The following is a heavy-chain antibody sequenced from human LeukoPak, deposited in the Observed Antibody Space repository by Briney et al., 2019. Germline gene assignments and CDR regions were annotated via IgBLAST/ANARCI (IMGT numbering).Heavy chain of an antibody. V-gene: IGHV3-66*01. D-gene: IGHD3-9*01. Sequence: GGSLRLSCAASGLTVSSNYMSWVRQAPGKGLEWVSIIFSDGTTDYADSVKGRFSISRDNSKNTLYLQMNSLRAEDTAVYYCARARVQYFDLSRLIRNWYFDLWGRGTLVTVSS. J-gene: IGHJ2*01. CDR2: IFSDGTT. CDR3: ARARVQYFDLSRLIRNWYFDL. CDR1: GLTVSSNY.